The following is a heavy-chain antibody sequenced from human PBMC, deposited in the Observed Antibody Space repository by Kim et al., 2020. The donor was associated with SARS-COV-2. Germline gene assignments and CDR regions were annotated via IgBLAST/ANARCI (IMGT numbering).Heavy chain of an antibody. CDR2: MYYSGST. V-gene: IGHV4-39*01. J-gene: IGHJ3*02. Sequence: SETLSLTCNVSGGSIINISYYWIWIRQPPGKGLEWIGSMYYSGSTYYNPSLKSRVTISVDTSKNHLSLQLSSVTVADTAVYYCARHFGSSDAFDIWGQGTLVTVSS. D-gene: IGHD6-6*01. CDR3: ARHFGSSDAFDI. CDR1: GGSIINISYY.